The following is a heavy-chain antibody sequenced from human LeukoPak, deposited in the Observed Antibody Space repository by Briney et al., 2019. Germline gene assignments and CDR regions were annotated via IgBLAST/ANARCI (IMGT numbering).Heavy chain of an antibody. J-gene: IGHJ4*02. CDR3: ARSLPYGTTWYGRSDF. D-gene: IGHD6-13*01. V-gene: IGHV3-7*03. CDR2: IRQDGDTK. Sequence: ASETLSLTCTVSGGSISSSSYYWGWIRQPPGKGLEWVANIRQDGDTKYYVDSVKGRFTISRDNAMNSLYLQMNSLRAEDTAIYYCARSLPYGTTWYGRSDFWGQGTLVTVSS. CDR1: GGSISSSSYY.